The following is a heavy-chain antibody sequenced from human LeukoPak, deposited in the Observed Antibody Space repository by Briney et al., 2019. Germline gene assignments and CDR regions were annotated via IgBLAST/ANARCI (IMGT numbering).Heavy chain of an antibody. V-gene: IGHV3-64D*06. J-gene: IGHJ4*02. D-gene: IGHD6-13*01. Sequence: GSLRLSCSASGFTFSSYAMHWVRQAPGKGLAYVSAISSNGGSTYYADSVKGRFTISRDNSKNTLYLQMSSLRAEDTAVYYCVKDRNLRSRTERWYHFDYWGQGTLVTVSS. CDR1: GFTFSSYA. CDR2: ISSNGGST. CDR3: VKDRNLRSRTERWYHFDY.